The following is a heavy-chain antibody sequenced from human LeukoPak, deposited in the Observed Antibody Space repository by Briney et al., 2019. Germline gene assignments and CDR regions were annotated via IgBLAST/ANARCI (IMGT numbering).Heavy chain of an antibody. CDR3: ARSPHILTGEKFEY. CDR2: ISAYNGNT. Sequence: ASVKVSCKASGYTFTSYGISWVRQAPGQGLEWMGWISAYNGNTNYAEKFQGRVTMTRDTSISKAYMEVIRLRSDDTAVYYCARSPHILTGEKFEYWGQGTRVTVSS. V-gene: IGHV1-18*01. D-gene: IGHD3-9*01. J-gene: IGHJ4*02. CDR1: GYTFTSYG.